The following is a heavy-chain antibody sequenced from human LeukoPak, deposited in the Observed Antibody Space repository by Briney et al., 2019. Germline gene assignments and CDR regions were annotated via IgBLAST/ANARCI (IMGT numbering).Heavy chain of an antibody. D-gene: IGHD3-3*01. CDR1: GYTFTSYA. Sequence: ASVKVSCKASGYTFTSYAMNWVRQAPGQGLEWMGGIIPIFGTANYAQKFQGRVTITADESTSTAYMELSSLRSEDTAVYYCARANDFWSGYYDYWGQGTLVTVSS. J-gene: IGHJ4*02. CDR2: IIPIFGTA. CDR3: ARANDFWSGYYDY. V-gene: IGHV1-69*13.